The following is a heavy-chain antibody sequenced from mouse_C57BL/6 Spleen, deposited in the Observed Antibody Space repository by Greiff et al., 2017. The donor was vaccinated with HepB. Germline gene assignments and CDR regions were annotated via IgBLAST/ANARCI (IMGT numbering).Heavy chain of an antibody. D-gene: IGHD3-3*01. CDR3: ARGLGLYYFDY. Sequence: QVQLKQPGAELVMPGASVKLSCKASGYTFTSYWMHWVKQRPGQGLEWIGEIDPSDSYTNYNQKFKGKSTLTVDKSSSTAYMQLSSLTSEDSAVYYCARGLGLYYFDYWGQGTTLTVSS. J-gene: IGHJ2*01. CDR2: IDPSDSYT. V-gene: IGHV1-69*01. CDR1: GYTFTSYW.